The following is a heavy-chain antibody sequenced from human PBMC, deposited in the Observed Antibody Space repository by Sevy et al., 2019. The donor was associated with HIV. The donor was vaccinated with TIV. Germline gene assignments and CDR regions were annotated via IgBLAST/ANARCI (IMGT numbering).Heavy chain of an antibody. Sequence: GGSLRLSCAASGFTFSSYAMHWVRQAPGKGLEWVAVISYGGSNKYYADSVKGRFTISRYNSKNTLYLQMNSLRAEDTAVYYCARDPTTMIVEEHSHFDYWGQGTLVTVSS. CDR1: GFTFSSYA. V-gene: IGHV3-30-3*01. D-gene: IGHD3-22*01. J-gene: IGHJ4*02. CDR2: ISYGGSNK. CDR3: ARDPTTMIVEEHSHFDY.